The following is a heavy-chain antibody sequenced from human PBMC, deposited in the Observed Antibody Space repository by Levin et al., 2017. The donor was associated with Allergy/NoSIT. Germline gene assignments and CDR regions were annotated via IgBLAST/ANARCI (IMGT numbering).Heavy chain of an antibody. J-gene: IGHJ4*02. D-gene: IGHD6-13*01. CDR1: GFTFSSYG. Sequence: GESLKISCAASGFTFSSYGMHWVRQAPGKGLEWVAVISYDGSNKYYADSVKGRFTISRDNSKNTLYLQMNSLRAEDTAVYYCAKEVWQLVPDYWGQGTLVTVSS. CDR3: AKEVWQLVPDY. V-gene: IGHV3-30*18. CDR2: ISYDGSNK.